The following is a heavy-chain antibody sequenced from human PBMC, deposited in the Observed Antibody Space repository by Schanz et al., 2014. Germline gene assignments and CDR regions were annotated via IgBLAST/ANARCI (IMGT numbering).Heavy chain of an antibody. D-gene: IGHD5-12*01. CDR3: ARARYTGYDCSGY. V-gene: IGHV1-2*06. CDR2: ISPNSGDT. CDR1: GHPFTAYY. Sequence: QVHLVQSGAEVKEPGASVKVSCKASGHPFTAYYMHWVRQAPGQGLEWMGRISPNSGDTHSAQKFKGRVDLTSDTSISTAFMELSGLTSDDTATYFCARARYTGYDCSGYWGQGTLLIVSS. J-gene: IGHJ4*02.